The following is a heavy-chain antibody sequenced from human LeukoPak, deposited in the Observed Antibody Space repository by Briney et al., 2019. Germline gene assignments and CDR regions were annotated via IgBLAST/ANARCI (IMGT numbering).Heavy chain of an antibody. CDR1: GFTFSSYG. V-gene: IGHV3-33*01. CDR2: IWYDGSNM. CDR3: ARSGSYYADY. D-gene: IGHD1-26*01. J-gene: IGHJ4*02. Sequence: PGGSLRLSCAASGFTFSSYGMHWVRQAPGKGLEWVAVIWYDGSNMFYADSVKGRFTVSKDNFRNMLYLQMNSLRAEDTAIYYCARSGSYYADYWGQGTLVTVSS.